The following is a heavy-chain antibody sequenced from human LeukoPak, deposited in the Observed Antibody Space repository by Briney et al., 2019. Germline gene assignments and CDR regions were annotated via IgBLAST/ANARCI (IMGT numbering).Heavy chain of an antibody. CDR2: IKQDGSKK. J-gene: IGHJ4*02. Sequence: GGSLRLSCVASGFPFSSYWMTWVRQAPGKGLEWVANIKQDGSKKSYVDSVKGRFTNSRDNAKNSLYLQMNSLRAEDTAIYYCTRVGYIDEGIDYWGQGTLVTVSS. D-gene: IGHD5-24*01. CDR3: TRVGYIDEGIDY. V-gene: IGHV3-7*04. CDR1: GFPFSSYW.